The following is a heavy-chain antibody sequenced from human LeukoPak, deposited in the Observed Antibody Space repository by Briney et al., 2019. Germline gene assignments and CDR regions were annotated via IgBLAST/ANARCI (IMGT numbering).Heavy chain of an antibody. D-gene: IGHD2-15*01. J-gene: IGHJ4*02. CDR2: INPSGGST. CDR3: ARDLALAHCSGGSCYELDY. Sequence: ASVEVSCKASGYTFTSYYMHWVRQAPGQGLEWMGIINPSGGSTSYAQKFQGRVTMTRDTSTSTVYMELSSLRSEDTAVYYCARDLALAHCSGGSCYELDYWGQGTLVTVSS. CDR1: GYTFTSYY. V-gene: IGHV1-46*01.